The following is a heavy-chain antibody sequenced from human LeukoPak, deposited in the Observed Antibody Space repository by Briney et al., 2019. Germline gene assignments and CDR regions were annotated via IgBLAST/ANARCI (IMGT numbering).Heavy chain of an antibody. D-gene: IGHD3-3*02. CDR2: IDNVGGT. V-gene: IGHV3-66*01. J-gene: IGHJ4*02. Sequence: PGGSLRLSCVASGFTVSNNHVSWVRQAPGKGLEWVSLIDNVGGTYYADSVKGRFTISRDNSKNTLYLQMNSLRAEDTAVYYCAPPEGLALDFDYWGQGTLVTVSS. CDR1: GFTVSNNH. CDR3: APPEGLALDFDY.